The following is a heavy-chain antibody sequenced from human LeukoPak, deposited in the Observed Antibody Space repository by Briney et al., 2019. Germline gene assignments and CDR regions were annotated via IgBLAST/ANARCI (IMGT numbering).Heavy chain of an antibody. J-gene: IGHJ4*02. D-gene: IGHD6-13*01. CDR2: INPNSGGT. V-gene: IGHV1-2*04. CDR1: GYTFTSYG. Sequence: ASVKVSCKASGYTFTSYGISWVRQAPGQGLEWMGWINPNSGGTNYAQKFQGWVTMTRDTAISTAYMELSRLRSDDTAVYYCAIGVAAAVALDYWGQGTLVTVSS. CDR3: AIGVAAAVALDY.